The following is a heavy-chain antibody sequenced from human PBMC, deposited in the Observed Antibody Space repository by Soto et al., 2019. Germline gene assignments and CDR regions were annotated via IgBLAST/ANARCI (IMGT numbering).Heavy chain of an antibody. D-gene: IGHD6-13*01. Sequence: GGSLRLSCAASGFTFSYAWMIWVRQAPGRGLEWVGRIKSKTDGGTTDYAAPVKGRFTISRDDSKNTLYLQMNSLKTEDTVVYYCTTDTQLARNYYYGMDVWGQGTTVTVSS. CDR2: IKSKTDGGTT. CDR1: GFTFSYAW. CDR3: TTDTQLARNYYYGMDV. V-gene: IGHV3-15*07. J-gene: IGHJ6*02.